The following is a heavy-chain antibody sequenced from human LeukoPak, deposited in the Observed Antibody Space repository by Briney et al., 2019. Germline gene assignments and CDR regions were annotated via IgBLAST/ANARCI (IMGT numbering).Heavy chain of an antibody. D-gene: IGHD3-10*01. Sequence: SVKVSCKASGGTFSSYAISWVRQAPGQGLEWMGGIIPIFGTTNYAQKFQGRVTITADESTSTAYMELSSLRSEDTAVYYCTTLTPDYYGSGSYFLVDVWGQGTTVTVSS. J-gene: IGHJ6*02. CDR3: TTLTPDYYGSGSYFLVDV. V-gene: IGHV1-69*13. CDR1: GGTFSSYA. CDR2: IIPIFGTT.